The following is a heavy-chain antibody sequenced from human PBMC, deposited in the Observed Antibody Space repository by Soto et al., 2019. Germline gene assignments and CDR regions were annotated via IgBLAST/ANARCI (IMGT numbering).Heavy chain of an antibody. D-gene: IGHD1-7*01. CDR2: ISANNGNT. J-gene: IGHJ4*02. V-gene: IGHV1-18*04. Sequence: QVQLVQSGAEVKKPGASVKVSCKASGYSFTSSGINWVRQAPGQGLEWMGWISANNGNTNYAQNFQDRVTMTTDTSTSTAYMELRSLRSDDTAVYYCARAGASNWNYVSSSSWGQGTLVTVSS. CDR3: ARAGASNWNYVSSSS. CDR1: GYSFTSSG.